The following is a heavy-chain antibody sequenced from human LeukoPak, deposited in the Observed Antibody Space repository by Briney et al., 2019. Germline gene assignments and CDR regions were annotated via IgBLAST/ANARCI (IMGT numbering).Heavy chain of an antibody. D-gene: IGHD3-3*01. CDR1: GASMSNYY. CDR2: IYHSGTTYSGST. CDR3: AREGPIRFLEQIDY. Sequence: PSETLSLTCNVSGASMSNYYWVWIRQPPGKGLEWIGSIYHSGTTYSGSTYYNPSLKSRVSISIDTSKNQFSLKLTSLNAADTAVYYCAREGPIRFLEQIDYWGQGTLVTVSS. J-gene: IGHJ4*02. V-gene: IGHV4-39*07.